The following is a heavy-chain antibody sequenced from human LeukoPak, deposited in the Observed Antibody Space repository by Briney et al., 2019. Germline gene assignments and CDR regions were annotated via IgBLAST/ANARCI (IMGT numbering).Heavy chain of an antibody. V-gene: IGHV3-21*01. CDR1: GFTFSSYS. CDR2: ISSSSSYI. Sequence: NAGGSLRLSCAASGFTFSSYSMNWVRQAPGKGLKWVSSISSSSSYIYYADSVKGRFTISRDNAKNSLYLQMNSLRAEDTAVYYCARALLAGTTETGSIVVVPAASDAFDIWGQGTMVTVSS. J-gene: IGHJ3*02. CDR3: ARALLAGTTETGSIVVVPAASDAFDI. D-gene: IGHD2-2*01.